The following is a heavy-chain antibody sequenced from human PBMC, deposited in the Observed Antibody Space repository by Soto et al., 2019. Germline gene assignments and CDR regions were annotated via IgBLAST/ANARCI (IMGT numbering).Heavy chain of an antibody. CDR1: GDSLSINSAA. V-gene: IGHV6-1*01. CDR2: TYYRYKWYN. CDR3: ARWYCSSTSCYYYYGMDV. Sequence: QSQTLSLTSAISGDSLSINSAAWKWIRQSPSRGLEWLGRTYYRYKWYNDYAVSVKSRVTINPDTSKNQFSLQLNSVTPEDTAVYYCARWYCSSTSCYYYYGMDVWGQGTTVTVSS. D-gene: IGHD2-2*01. J-gene: IGHJ6*02.